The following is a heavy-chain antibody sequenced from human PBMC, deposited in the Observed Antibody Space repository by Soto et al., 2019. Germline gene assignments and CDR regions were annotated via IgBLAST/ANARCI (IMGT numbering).Heavy chain of an antibody. D-gene: IGHD3-9*01. CDR2: INPSGGST. CDR3: ARTGGDDILPGYPPPDTPLTH. CDR1: GYTFTSYY. Sequence: QVQLVQSGAEVKKPGASVKVSCKASGYTFTSYYMHWVRQAPGQGLEWMGIINPSGGSTSYAQKFQGRVTMTRDTSTSTVYMELGSLRSEDTAVYYCARTGGDDILPGYPPPDTPLTHWGKGTTVTVSS. J-gene: IGHJ6*04. V-gene: IGHV1-46*03.